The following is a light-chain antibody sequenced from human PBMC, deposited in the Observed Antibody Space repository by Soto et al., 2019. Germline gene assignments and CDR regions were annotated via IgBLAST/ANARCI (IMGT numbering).Light chain of an antibody. CDR1: QSVSSSY. V-gene: IGKV3-20*01. J-gene: IGKJ1*01. Sequence: EIVLTQSPGTLSLSPRERATLSCRASQSVSSSYLAWYQQKPGQAPRLLIYGTSSRATATPDRFSGSGSGTDFTLTISRLEPEDFAVYYCQQYGSSSWTFGQGTKVDIK. CDR2: GTS. CDR3: QQYGSSSWT.